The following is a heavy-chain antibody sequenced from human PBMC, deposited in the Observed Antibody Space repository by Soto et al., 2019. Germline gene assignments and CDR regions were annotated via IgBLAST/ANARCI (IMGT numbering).Heavy chain of an antibody. J-gene: IGHJ6*02. CDR3: ARRIGYCSGGSCRVYGMDV. D-gene: IGHD2-15*01. CDR1: GYSFTSYW. V-gene: IGHV5-51*01. CDR2: IYPGDSDT. Sequence: PGESLKISCKGSGYSFTSYWIGWVRQMPGKGLEWMGIIYPGDSDTRYSPSFQGQVTISADKSISTAYLQWSSLKASDTAMYYCARRIGYCSGGSCRVYGMDVWGQGTTVTVSS.